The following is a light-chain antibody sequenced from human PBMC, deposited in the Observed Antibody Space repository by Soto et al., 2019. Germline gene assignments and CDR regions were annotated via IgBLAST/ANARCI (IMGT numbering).Light chain of an antibody. CDR3: QQYNNWPPKP. J-gene: IGKJ4*01. CDR1: QSVGSN. V-gene: IGKV3-15*01. Sequence: EIVMTQSPVTLSVSPGERATLSCRASQSVGSNLAWYQQKPGQAPRLLIYGASTRATGIPARFSGSGSGTEFTLTISSLQSEDFVVYYCQQYNNWPPKPFGGGTKVEIK. CDR2: GAS.